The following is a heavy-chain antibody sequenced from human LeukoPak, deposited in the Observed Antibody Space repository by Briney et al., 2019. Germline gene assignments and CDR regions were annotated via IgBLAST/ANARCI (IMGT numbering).Heavy chain of an antibody. Sequence: PSETLSLTCTVSGGSISSGSYYWSWIRQPAGKGLEWIGRIYTSGSTNYNPSLKSRVTISVDTSKNQFSVKLSSVTAADTAVYYCARERDGSGTQRGLDYWGQGTLVTVSS. CDR2: IYTSGST. CDR1: GGSISSGSYY. CDR3: ARERDGSGTQRGLDY. V-gene: IGHV4-61*02. D-gene: IGHD3-10*01. J-gene: IGHJ4*02.